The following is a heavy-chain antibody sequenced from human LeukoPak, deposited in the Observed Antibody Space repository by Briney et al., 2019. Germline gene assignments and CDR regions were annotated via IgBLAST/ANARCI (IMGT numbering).Heavy chain of an antibody. CDR1: GYTFTSYG. D-gene: IGHD4-17*01. CDR2: ISAYNGNT. J-gene: IGHJ4*02. Sequence: GSVKVSCKASGYTFTSYGISWVRQAPGQGLEWMGWISAYNGNTNYAQKLQGRATMTTDTSTSTAYMELRSLRSDDTAVYYCARDSQLYGDYVHFDYWGQGTLVTVSS. CDR3: ARDSQLYGDYVHFDY. V-gene: IGHV1-18*01.